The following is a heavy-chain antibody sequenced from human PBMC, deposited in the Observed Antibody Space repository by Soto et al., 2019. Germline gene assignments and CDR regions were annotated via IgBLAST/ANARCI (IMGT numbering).Heavy chain of an antibody. CDR3: AKDSLLLRRQPGGGFDYYNSGMVV. D-gene: IGHD2-15*01. CDR1: GFTFSSYA. J-gene: IGHJ6*02. Sequence: PGGSLRLSCAASGFTFSSYAMSWVRQAPGKGLEWVSAISGSGGSTYYADSVKGRFTITRDNSKNTLYLQMNSLRAEDTAVYYCAKDSLLLRRQPGGGFDYYNSGMVVWGPETTVTASS. CDR2: ISGSGGST. V-gene: IGHV3-23*01.